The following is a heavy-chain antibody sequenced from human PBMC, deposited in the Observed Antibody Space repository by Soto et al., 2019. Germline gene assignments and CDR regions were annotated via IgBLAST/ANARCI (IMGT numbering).Heavy chain of an antibody. D-gene: IGHD2-21*02. Sequence: SETLSLTCAVSGGSISSGGFSWTWIRQPPGKGLEFIGYIYYSGGTYYNPSLKSRVTISVDRSKNQFSLRLSSVTAADTAVYYCARESTVVTLRTFDIWGQGTMVT. CDR3: ARESTVVTLRTFDI. V-gene: IGHV4-30-2*01. CDR2: IYYSGGT. J-gene: IGHJ3*02. CDR1: GGSISSGGFS.